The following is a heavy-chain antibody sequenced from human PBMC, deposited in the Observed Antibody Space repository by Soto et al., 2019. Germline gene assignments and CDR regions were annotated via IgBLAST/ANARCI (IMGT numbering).Heavy chain of an antibody. V-gene: IGHV4-31*03. Sequence: QVQLQESGPGLVKPSQTLSLTCTVSGGSISSGGYYWSWIRQHPGKGLERIGYMYYSGSTYYNPSLKSRVTISIDTSKNQSSLKLRSVTAADTAVYYCARVIPGTGNDSWGQGTLVTVSS. CDR3: ARVIPGTGNDS. CDR2: MYYSGST. CDR1: GGSISSGGYY. D-gene: IGHD1-20*01. J-gene: IGHJ4*02.